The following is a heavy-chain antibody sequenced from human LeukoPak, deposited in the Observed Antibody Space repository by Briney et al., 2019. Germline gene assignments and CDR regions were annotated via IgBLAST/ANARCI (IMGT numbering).Heavy chain of an antibody. CDR3: AEIVGASRPPTPDAFDI. D-gene: IGHD1-26*01. Sequence: GGSLRLSCAASGFTFSTYSMNWVRQAPGKGLEWVASINDNSRSIFYTDSLKGRFTVSRDNSKNSLYLQMNNLRAEDTAVYYCAEIVGASRPPTPDAFDIWGQGTMVTVSS. CDR2: INDNSRSI. V-gene: IGHV3-21*01. CDR1: GFTFSTYS. J-gene: IGHJ3*02.